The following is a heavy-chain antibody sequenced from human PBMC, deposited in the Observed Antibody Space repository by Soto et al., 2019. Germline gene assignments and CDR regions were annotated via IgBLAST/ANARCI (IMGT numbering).Heavy chain of an antibody. V-gene: IGHV3-33*01. CDR1: GFTFSSYG. D-gene: IGHD6-19*01. Sequence: PGGSLRLSCAASGFTFSSYGMHWVRQAPGKGLEWVAVIWYDGSNKYYADSVKGRFTISRDNSKNTLYLQMNSLRAEDTAVYYCEREEAVAGTFDYWGQGTLVTVSS. CDR3: EREEAVAGTFDY. CDR2: IWYDGSNK. J-gene: IGHJ4*02.